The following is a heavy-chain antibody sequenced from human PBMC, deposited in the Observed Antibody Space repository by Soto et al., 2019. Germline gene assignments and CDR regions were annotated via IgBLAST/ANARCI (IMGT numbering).Heavy chain of an antibody. CDR1: GFIFTNYA. CDR2: IGGRGNSA. V-gene: IGHV3-23*01. J-gene: IGHJ3*01. CDR3: VREGRGSFDF. D-gene: IGHD5-12*01. Sequence: VGSLRLSCAASGFIFTNYAMNWVRQAPGKGLEWVSVIGGRGNSAYYADSVQGRFTISRDNSKNTLSLQMSSLTADDTAIYYCVREGRGSFDFWGRGTMSPSPQ.